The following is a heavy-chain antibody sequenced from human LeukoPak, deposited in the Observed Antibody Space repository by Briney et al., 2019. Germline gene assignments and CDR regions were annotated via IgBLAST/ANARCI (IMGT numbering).Heavy chain of an antibody. D-gene: IGHD5-12*01. CDR2: IIPIFGTA. CDR3: ARGDSGYDLGYWYFDL. CDR1: GGTFSSYA. J-gene: IGHJ2*01. Sequence: ASVKVSCKASGGTFSSYAISWVRQAPGQGLEWMRGIIPIFGTANYAQKFQGRVTITADKSTSTAYMELSSLRSEDTAVYYCARGDSGYDLGYWYFDLWGRGTLVTVSS. V-gene: IGHV1-69*06.